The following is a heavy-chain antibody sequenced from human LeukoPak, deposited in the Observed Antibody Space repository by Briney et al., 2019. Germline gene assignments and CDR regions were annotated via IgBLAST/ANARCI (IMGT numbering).Heavy chain of an antibody. CDR2: ISRSGDIT. J-gene: IGHJ4*02. CDR1: GATFSKYG. Sequence: GGSLRLSCAASGATFSKYGMKWVRQAAGAGLEYVSGISRSGDITHYADSVKGRFTISRDNVKNTLYLQMNSLRAEDTALYYCATEGFYYWGPGTQVTVSS. V-gene: IGHV3-23*01. CDR3: ATEGFYY.